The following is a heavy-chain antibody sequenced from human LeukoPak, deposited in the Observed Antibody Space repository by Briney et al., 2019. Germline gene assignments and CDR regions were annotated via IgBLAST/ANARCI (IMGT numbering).Heavy chain of an antibody. V-gene: IGHV1-46*01. CDR2: INPSGSDT. CDR1: GYILTSYN. CDR3: ARTYCAEDCSIRYFDY. Sequence: ASVKVSCKASGYILTSYNMHWVRQAPGQGLEWLGIINPSGSDTKYAQKFQGRVTLTRDKSTSTVYMELSSLTSDDTAVYYCARTYCAEDCSIRYFDYWGQGTLVTVSS. J-gene: IGHJ4*02. D-gene: IGHD2-21*02.